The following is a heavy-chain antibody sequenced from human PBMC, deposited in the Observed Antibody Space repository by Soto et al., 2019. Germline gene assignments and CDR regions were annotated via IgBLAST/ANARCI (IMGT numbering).Heavy chain of an antibody. CDR1: GFIFSNYG. V-gene: IGHV3-21*01. J-gene: IGHJ1*01. CDR3: ARDRSADRFVEYFQH. CDR2: VSNSGSYI. Sequence: GGSLRLSCAASGFIFSNYGMIRARLAPGKGLEWVASVSNSGSYIYYADSVKGRFTISRDNAENSLFLHMSSLRADDTAIYFCARDRSADRFVEYFQHWGQGTLVTVSS. D-gene: IGHD6-19*01.